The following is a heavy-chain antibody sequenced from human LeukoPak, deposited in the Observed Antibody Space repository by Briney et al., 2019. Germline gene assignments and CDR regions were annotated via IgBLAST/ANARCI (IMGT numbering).Heavy chain of an antibody. D-gene: IGHD3-3*01. CDR1: GRSISSGDYY. J-gene: IGHJ4*02. V-gene: IGHV4-30-4*08. Sequence: SETLSLTCTVSGRSISSGDYYWSWIRQPPGKGPEWYGYIYYSGSTYYSPSPKSRVTISVDTSKNQFSLKLSSVTAADTAVYYCARVRYYDFWSGYYPFDYWGQGTLVTVSS. CDR3: ARVRYYDFWSGYYPFDY. CDR2: IYYSGST.